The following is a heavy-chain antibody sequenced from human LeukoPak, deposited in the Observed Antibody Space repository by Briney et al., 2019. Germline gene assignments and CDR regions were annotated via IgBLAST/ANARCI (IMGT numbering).Heavy chain of an antibody. Sequence: SETLSLTCTVSGGSISHYYWSWIRQPPGKGLEWIGYIYYSGTANYNPSLKSRVTISVDTSKNQFSLKLSSVTAADTAVYYCAREDPQTKVPEGMDVWGQGTTVTVSS. CDR2: IYYSGTA. V-gene: IGHV4-59*01. D-gene: IGHD4/OR15-4a*01. CDR1: GGSISHYY. CDR3: AREDPQTKVPEGMDV. J-gene: IGHJ6*02.